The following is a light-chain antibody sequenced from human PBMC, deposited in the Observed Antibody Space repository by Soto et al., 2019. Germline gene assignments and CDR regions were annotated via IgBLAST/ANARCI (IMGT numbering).Light chain of an antibody. J-gene: IGKJ1*01. CDR1: QSINTY. CDR2: AAS. CDR3: QQNYNNPPT. V-gene: IGKV1-39*01. Sequence: DIQMTQSPSSLSASVGDRVTITCRASQSINTYLNWYRQKPGKAPKLLIYAASSLQSGVPSRFSGSGSGTDFTLTISSLQPEDFATYYCQQNYNNPPTFGQGTKVDIK.